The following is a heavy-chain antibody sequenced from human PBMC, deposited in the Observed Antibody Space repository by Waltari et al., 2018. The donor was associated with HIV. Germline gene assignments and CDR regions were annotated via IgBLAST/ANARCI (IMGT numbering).Heavy chain of an antibody. J-gene: IGHJ3*02. D-gene: IGHD2-8*01. V-gene: IGHV3-33*01. Sequence: QVQLVESGGGVVQPGRSLRLSCAASGFTFSSSGMHGVRQAPGKVRGGWAVIWYEGRKKYYADTVKGRLTIARDNSKNTLYLQMNSLRAEDTAVYYCARENGFRSRDAFDIWGQGTMVTVSS. CDR1: GFTFSSSG. CDR2: IWYEGRKK. CDR3: ARENGFRSRDAFDI.